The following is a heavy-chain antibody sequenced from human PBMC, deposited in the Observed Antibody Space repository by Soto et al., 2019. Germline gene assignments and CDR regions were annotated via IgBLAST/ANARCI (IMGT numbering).Heavy chain of an antibody. CDR1: GSTFPTHG. CDR2: INAANGNT. CDR3: AREGVGSAWYFDY. D-gene: IGHD6-19*01. V-gene: IGHV1-3*01. J-gene: IGHJ4*02. Sequence: DSVKRSRKASGSTFPTHGVHWVCQAPGQRLEWMGWINAANGNTKYSQKFQGRVTITRDTSASTAYTELSGLRSEDTAVFYCAREGVGSAWYFDYWGQGTLVTVSS.